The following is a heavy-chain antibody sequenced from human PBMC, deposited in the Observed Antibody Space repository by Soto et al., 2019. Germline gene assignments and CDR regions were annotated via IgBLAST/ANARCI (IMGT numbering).Heavy chain of an antibody. V-gene: IGHV3-74*01. CDR1: GFTFSSYW. J-gene: IGHJ4*02. D-gene: IGHD5-12*01. CDR3: ARDEATKGPLDY. CDR2: INSDGSSA. Sequence: GGSLRLSCAASGFTFSSYWMHWVRQAPEKGLVWVSRINSDGSSASYAESVKGRFTISRDNAKNKLYLQMNSLRAEDTAVYYCARDEATKGPLDYWGQGTLVTVSS.